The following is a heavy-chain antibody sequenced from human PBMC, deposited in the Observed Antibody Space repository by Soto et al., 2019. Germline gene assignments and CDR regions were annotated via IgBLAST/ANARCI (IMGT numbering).Heavy chain of an antibody. Sequence: QVQLVESGGGVVQPGRSLRLSCAASGFIFSSYAMHWVRQAPGKGLEWVAVISYDGSNKYYADSLKGRFTISRDNSKNTLYLQMNSLRAEDTGVYYCGEDRGYRSNWYGDFDYWCQGTLFSVSS. CDR1: GFIFSSYA. D-gene: IGHD6-13*01. CDR3: GEDRGYRSNWYGDFDY. CDR2: ISYDGSNK. J-gene: IGHJ4*02. V-gene: IGHV3-30*18.